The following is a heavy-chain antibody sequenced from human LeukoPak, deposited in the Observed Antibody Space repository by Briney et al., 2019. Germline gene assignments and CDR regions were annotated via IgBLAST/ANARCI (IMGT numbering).Heavy chain of an antibody. J-gene: IGHJ4*02. CDR2: ISGSGGST. CDR1: GFSFSSYN. D-gene: IGHD2-21*01. Sequence: PGGSLRLSCAASGFSFSSYNMNWVRQAPGKGLEWVSAISGSGGSTYYADSVKGRFTISRDNSKNTLYLQMNSLRAEDTAVYYCARNDQGDYYFDYWGQGTLVTVSS. CDR3: ARNDQGDYYFDY. V-gene: IGHV3-23*01.